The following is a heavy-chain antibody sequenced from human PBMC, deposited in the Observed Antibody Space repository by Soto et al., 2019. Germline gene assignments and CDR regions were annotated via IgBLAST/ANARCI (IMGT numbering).Heavy chain of an antibody. CDR3: TRDSYSSAWYYFDY. D-gene: IGHD6-19*01. V-gene: IGHV3-74*01. Sequence: EVQLVESGGGLVQPGGSLRLSCAASGFIFSNYWMHWVRQAPGKGLVWVSRINSAGTGTSYADSVKGRFTISRDNAKNTLYLQMNSLRADDTAVYYCTRDSYSSAWYYFDYGGQGTLVTVSS. J-gene: IGHJ4*02. CDR2: INSAGTGT. CDR1: GFIFSNYW.